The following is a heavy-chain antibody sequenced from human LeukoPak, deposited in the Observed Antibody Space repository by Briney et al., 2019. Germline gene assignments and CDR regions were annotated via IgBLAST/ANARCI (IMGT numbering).Heavy chain of an antibody. Sequence: LAGGSLRLSCAASGFTVSSNYMSWVRQAPGKGLEWVSVIYSGGSTYYADSVKGRFTISRDNSKKPLYLQMNSLRAEDTAVYYCAKGSSGYYDAFDIWGQGTMVTVSS. CDR2: IYSGGST. J-gene: IGHJ3*02. V-gene: IGHV3-53*01. CDR3: AKGSSGYYDAFDI. CDR1: GFTVSSNY. D-gene: IGHD3-22*01.